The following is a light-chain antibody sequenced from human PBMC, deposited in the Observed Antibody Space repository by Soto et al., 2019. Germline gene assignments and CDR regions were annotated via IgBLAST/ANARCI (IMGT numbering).Light chain of an antibody. CDR3: SSFVHGTSYV. CDR2: DVT. Sequence: VLTQAPSASGSPGQSVTISCAGTSNDVGRFNYVSWYQHHPGKAPKLIIYDVTKRPSGVPDRFSGSKSGNTAYLTVSGLQAEDEADYFCSSFVHGTSYVFGTGTKVTVL. V-gene: IGLV2-8*01. J-gene: IGLJ1*01. CDR1: SNDVGRFNY.